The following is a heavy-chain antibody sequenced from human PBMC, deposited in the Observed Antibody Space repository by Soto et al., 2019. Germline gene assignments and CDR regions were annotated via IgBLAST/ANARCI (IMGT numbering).Heavy chain of an antibody. D-gene: IGHD3-22*01. CDR2: IYYSGST. J-gene: IGHJ6*02. Sequence: SETLSLTCTVSGGYISRYYWGWPRQPPGKGLEWIGSIYYSGSTYYNPSLKSRVTISVDTSKNQFSLKLSSVTAADTAVYYCARRLYYDSSGFEGGGMDVWGQGTTVTVSS. CDR1: GGYISRYY. V-gene: IGHV4-39*01. CDR3: ARRLYYDSSGFEGGGMDV.